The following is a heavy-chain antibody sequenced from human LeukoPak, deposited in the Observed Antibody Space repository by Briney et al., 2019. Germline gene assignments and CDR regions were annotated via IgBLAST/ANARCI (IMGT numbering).Heavy chain of an antibody. Sequence: SETLSLTCAVYGGSFSGYYWSWIRQPPGKGLEWIGEINHSGSTNYSPSLKSRVTISVDTSKNQFSLKLSSVTAADTAVYYCARLGEDYDILTGAPVWYFDLWGRGTLVTVSS. V-gene: IGHV4-34*01. J-gene: IGHJ2*01. CDR1: GGSFSGYY. D-gene: IGHD3-9*01. CDR2: INHSGST. CDR3: ARLGEDYDILTGAPVWYFDL.